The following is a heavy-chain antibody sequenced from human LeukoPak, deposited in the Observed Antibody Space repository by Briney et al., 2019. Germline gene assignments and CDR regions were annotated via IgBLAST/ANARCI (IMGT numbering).Heavy chain of an antibody. CDR1: GFTFSSYS. D-gene: IGHD6-13*01. J-gene: IGHJ1*01. Sequence: GGSLRLSCAASGFTFSSYSMNWVRQAPGKGLEWVSYISSSSTIYYADSVKGRFTISRDSAKKSLYLQMNSLTVEDTAVYYCARCSSWYLEYFQLWGQGTLVTVSS. V-gene: IGHV3-48*01. CDR2: ISSSSTI. CDR3: ARCSSWYLEYFQL.